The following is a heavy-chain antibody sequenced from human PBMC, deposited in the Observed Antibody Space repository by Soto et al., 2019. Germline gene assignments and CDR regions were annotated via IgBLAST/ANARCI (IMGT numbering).Heavy chain of an antibody. J-gene: IGHJ5*02. CDR1: GDTFTSYA. D-gene: IGHD3-3*01. CDR3: ARAVRWNNWFDP. CDR2: INAGNGNT. V-gene: IGHV1-3*01. Sequence: GASVKVSCKASGDTFTSYAMHWVRQAPGQRLEWMGWINAGNGNTKYSQKFQGRVTITRDTSASTAYMELSSLRSEDTAVYYCARAVRWNNWFDPWGQGTLVTVSS.